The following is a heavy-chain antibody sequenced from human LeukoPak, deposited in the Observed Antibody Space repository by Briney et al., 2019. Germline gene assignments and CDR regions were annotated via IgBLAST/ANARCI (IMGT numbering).Heavy chain of an antibody. CDR2: INPNSGGT. V-gene: IGHV1-2*02. CDR3: ARSIMPSGRGPKYYWFDP. Sequence: ASVKVSCKASGYTFTGYYMHWVRQAPGQGLEWMGWINPNSGGTNYAQKFQGRVTMTRDTSISTAYMELSRLRSDDTAVYYCARSIMPSGRGPKYYWFDPWGQGTLVTVSS. J-gene: IGHJ5*02. D-gene: IGHD2-2*01. CDR1: GYTFTGYY.